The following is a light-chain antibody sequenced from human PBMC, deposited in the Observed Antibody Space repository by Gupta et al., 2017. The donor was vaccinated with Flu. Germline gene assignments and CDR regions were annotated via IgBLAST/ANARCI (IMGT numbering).Light chain of an antibody. CDR3: AAWDDSLNGPV. Sequence: RVTISCSGSSSSIGSNPVNWYQQLPGTAPKLIIYTNNQRPSGVPDRFSGSKSGTSASLAISGLQSEDAADYYCAAWDDSLNGPVFGGGTKLTVL. CDR2: TNN. J-gene: IGLJ2*01. CDR1: SSSIGSNP. V-gene: IGLV1-44*01.